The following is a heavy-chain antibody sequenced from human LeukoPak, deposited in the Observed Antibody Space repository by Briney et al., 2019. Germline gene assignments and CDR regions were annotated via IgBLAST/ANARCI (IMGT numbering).Heavy chain of an antibody. V-gene: IGHV3-23*01. J-gene: IGHJ6*03. CDR3: AKMRGQYYHSYYMDP. CDR1: GFTFSSYA. Sequence: PGGSLRLSCAASGFTFSSYAMSWVRQAPGKGLEWVSDISGSGGRTYYADSGKGRFTVSKDNSKSTLYLQMNSLTAEDTAVYYCAKMRGQYYHSYYMDPWGKGTTVTVSS. CDR2: ISGSGGRT.